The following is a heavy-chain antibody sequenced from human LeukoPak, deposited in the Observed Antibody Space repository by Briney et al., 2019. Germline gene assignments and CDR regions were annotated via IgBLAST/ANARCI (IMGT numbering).Heavy chain of an antibody. J-gene: IGHJ4*02. CDR1: GFTFSSYA. CDR2: ISGSGGST. Sequence: GGSLRLSCAASGFTFSSYAMSWVRQAPGKGLEWVSAISGSGGSTYYADSVKGRFTISRDNSKNTLYLQMNSLRAEDTAVYYCARATRVIAVPGAGFFDYWGQGTLVTVSS. D-gene: IGHD6-19*01. V-gene: IGHV3-23*01. CDR3: ARATRVIAVPGAGFFDY.